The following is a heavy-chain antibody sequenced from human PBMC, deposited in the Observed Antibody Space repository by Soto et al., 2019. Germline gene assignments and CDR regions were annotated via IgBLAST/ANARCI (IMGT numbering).Heavy chain of an antibody. CDR1: GYTFTSYG. CDR2: ISAYNGNT. J-gene: IGHJ3*02. D-gene: IGHD6-6*01. Sequence: ASVKVSCKASGYTFTSYGISWVRQAPGQGLEWMGWISAYNGNTNYAQKLQGRVTMTTDTSTSTAYMELRSLRSDDTAVYYCATIAAPSRPLDAFDIWGQGTMVTVSS. V-gene: IGHV1-18*01. CDR3: ATIAAPSRPLDAFDI.